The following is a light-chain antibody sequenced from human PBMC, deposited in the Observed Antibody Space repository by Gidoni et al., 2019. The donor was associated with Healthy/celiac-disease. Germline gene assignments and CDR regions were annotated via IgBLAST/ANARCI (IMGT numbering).Light chain of an antibody. Sequence: EIVLTQSPCTLSLSPGERAILSCRARQRASSSYLAWYQQKPGQAPRRLIYGASSRATGIPDRFSGSGSGTDFTRTISRLEPEDFAVYYCQQYGSSPTFGQGTKLEIK. CDR2: GAS. J-gene: IGKJ2*01. V-gene: IGKV3-20*01. CDR1: QRASSSY. CDR3: QQYGSSPT.